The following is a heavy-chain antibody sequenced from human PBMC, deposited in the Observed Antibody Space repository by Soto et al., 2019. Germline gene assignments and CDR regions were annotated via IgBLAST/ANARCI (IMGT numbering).Heavy chain of an antibody. J-gene: IGHJ4*02. D-gene: IGHD2-15*01. CDR3: ARHRPYSTPFYLDY. CDR2: IYYTGST. Sequence: QVRLQESGPGLVKPSETLSLTCTVSGVSISSYYWRWIRQPPGKGLEWIGYIYYTGSTNYNPSLKSRVTISVDTSKKQFSLKLSSVTAADTAVYYCARHRPYSTPFYLDYWGQGTQVTVSS. V-gene: IGHV4-59*08. CDR1: GVSISSYY.